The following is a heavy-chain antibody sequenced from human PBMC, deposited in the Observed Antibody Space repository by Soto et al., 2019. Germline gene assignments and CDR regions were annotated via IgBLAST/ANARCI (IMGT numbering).Heavy chain of an antibody. CDR3: AIGDSFGDGVFDV. Sequence: QVQLVQTGAEMKKPGASVKVSCQISRYTFSRYNVHWVRQAPGQGPQWLGRINLNSGVTTYAAEFQHRVTMARDMSISTVYMELKSLRSDDPAVYTCAIGDSFGDGVFDVWGQGTRVTVSS. J-gene: IGHJ3*01. CDR1: RYTFSRYN. V-gene: IGHV1-2*02. D-gene: IGHD2-8*01. CDR2: INLNSGVT.